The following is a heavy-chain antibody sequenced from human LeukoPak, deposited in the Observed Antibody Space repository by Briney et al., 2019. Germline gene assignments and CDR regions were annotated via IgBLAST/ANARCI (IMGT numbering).Heavy chain of an antibody. V-gene: IGHV3-73*01. CDR1: GGSISSHY. CDR2: IRTKPDNYAT. Sequence: LTCTVSGGSISSHYWSWIRQPPGKGLEWVGRIRTKPDNYATGYGASVKGRFTISRDDSKNTAYLQMNSLTTEDTAVYYCTSSSTYYYDYWGQGTLVTVSS. D-gene: IGHD3-10*01. CDR3: TSSSTYYYDY. J-gene: IGHJ4*02.